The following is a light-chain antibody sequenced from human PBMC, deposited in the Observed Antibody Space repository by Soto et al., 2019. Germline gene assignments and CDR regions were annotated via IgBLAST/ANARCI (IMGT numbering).Light chain of an antibody. V-gene: IGKV3-20*01. CDR3: QQYGSSPPDFT. CDR1: QSVSSSH. Sequence: EIVLTQSPGTLSLSPGERATLSCRASQSVSSSHLALYQQKPGQAPRLLIFGASYRATGIPDRFSGSGSGTDFTLTISRLEPEDFAVYYCQQYGSSPPDFTFGPGTKVYIK. J-gene: IGKJ3*01. CDR2: GAS.